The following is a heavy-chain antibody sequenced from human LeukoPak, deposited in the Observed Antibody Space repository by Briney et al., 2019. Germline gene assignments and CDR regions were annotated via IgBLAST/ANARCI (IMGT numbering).Heavy chain of an antibody. V-gene: IGHV3-30*18. J-gene: IGHJ3*02. CDR1: GSSFSNYV. CDR3: AKESTMSAGSFDI. Sequence: GGSLRLSCAASGSSFSNYVMHWVRQAPGKGLEWVAVISYDGSNKYYADSVKGRFTISRDNSKNTLFLQMNSLRAEDTAVYYCAKESTMSAGSFDIWGQGTMVTVSS. CDR2: ISYDGSNK. D-gene: IGHD5/OR15-5a*01.